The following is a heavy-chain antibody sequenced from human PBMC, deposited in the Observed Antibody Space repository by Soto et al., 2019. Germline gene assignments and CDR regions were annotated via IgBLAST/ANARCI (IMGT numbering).Heavy chain of an antibody. Sequence: SEPLSLTCTVFGGSIRSGDYYWSRNRQPPGKGLEWIGYIYYSGSTYYNPSLKSRVTISVDTSKNQFSLKLSSVTAADTAVYYCARTIRFLEWFDYWGQGTLVTVSS. CDR3: ARTIRFLEWFDY. J-gene: IGHJ5*01. CDR2: IYYSGST. D-gene: IGHD3-3*01. CDR1: GGSIRSGDYY. V-gene: IGHV4-30-4*01.